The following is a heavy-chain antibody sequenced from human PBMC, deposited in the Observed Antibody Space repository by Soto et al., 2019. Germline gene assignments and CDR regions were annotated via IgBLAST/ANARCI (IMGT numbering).Heavy chain of an antibody. V-gene: IGHV3-33*01. D-gene: IGHD3-10*01. CDR3: ARDPSITSMSRTYYYYYYGIAV. CDR2: IWYDGSNK. Sequence: QVQLVESGGGVVQPGRSLRLSCAASGFTFSSYGMHWVRQAPGKGLEWVAVIWYDGSNKYYADSVKGRFTISRDNSKNTLYLQMNSLRAEDTAVYYCARDPSITSMSRTYYYYYYGIAVWGQGTTVTVSS. J-gene: IGHJ6*02. CDR1: GFTFSSYG.